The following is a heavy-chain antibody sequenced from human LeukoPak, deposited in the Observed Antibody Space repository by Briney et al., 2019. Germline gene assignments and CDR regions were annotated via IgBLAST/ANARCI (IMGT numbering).Heavy chain of an antibody. V-gene: IGHV1-69*04. J-gene: IGHJ4*02. Sequence: SVKVSCKASGGTFSSYAISWVRQAPGQGLEWMGRIIPILGIANYAQKFQGRVTITADKSTSTAYMELSSLRSEDTAVYYCASWTTVTTGFDYWGQGTLVTVSS. CDR3: ASWTTVTTGFDY. D-gene: IGHD4-17*01. CDR1: GGTFSSYA. CDR2: IIPILGIA.